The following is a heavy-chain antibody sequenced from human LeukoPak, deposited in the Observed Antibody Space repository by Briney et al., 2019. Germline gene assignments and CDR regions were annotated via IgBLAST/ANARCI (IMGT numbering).Heavy chain of an antibody. CDR2: INTNTGSP. J-gene: IGHJ5*02. D-gene: IGHD1-26*01. Sequence: ASVKVSCTASGYTFTSYAMNWVRQAPGQGLEWMGWINTNTGSPTYAQGFTGRFVFSLDTSVSTAYLQISSLKAEDTAVYYCARDRTVGATDNWFDPWGQGTLVTVSS. CDR3: ARDRTVGATDNWFDP. V-gene: IGHV7-4-1*02. CDR1: GYTFTSYA.